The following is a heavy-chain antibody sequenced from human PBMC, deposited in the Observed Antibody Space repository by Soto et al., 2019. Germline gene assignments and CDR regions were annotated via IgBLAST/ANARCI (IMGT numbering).Heavy chain of an antibody. CDR2: LTPSGGET. V-gene: IGHV3-23*01. CDR3: ARPRDYGVFDAYDI. J-gene: IGHJ3*02. Sequence: GGSLRLSCVASGFTFSTYAMGWVRQAPGKGLEWVSALTPSGGETYYADSVKGRITISRDNPMNALYLQMNSLRIEDTAVYYCARPRDYGVFDAYDIWAQGTMGAVS. CDR1: GFTFSTYA. D-gene: IGHD3-16*01.